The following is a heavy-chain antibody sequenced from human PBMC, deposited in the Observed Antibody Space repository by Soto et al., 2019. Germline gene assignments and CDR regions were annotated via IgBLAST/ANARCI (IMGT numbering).Heavy chain of an antibody. CDR3: ARQAGPTWIQLWFPFDY. CDR2: IYHSGST. Sequence: PSETLSLTCAVYGGSFSGYYWSWIRQPPGKGLEWIGEIYHSGSTNYNPSLKSRVTISVDTSKNQFSLKLSSVTAADTAVYYCARQAGPTWIQLWFPFDYWGQGTLVTVSS. CDR1: GGSFSGYY. J-gene: IGHJ4*02. D-gene: IGHD5-18*01. V-gene: IGHV4-34*01.